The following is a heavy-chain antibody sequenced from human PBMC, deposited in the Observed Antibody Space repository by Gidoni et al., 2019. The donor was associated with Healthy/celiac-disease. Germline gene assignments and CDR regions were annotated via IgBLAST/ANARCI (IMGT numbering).Heavy chain of an antibody. Sequence: EVQLVESGGGWVQPGGSLRLSGAASGFTFSSYEMNWVRKAPGKGLEGVSYISSSGRTIYYADSVKGRFTISRDNAKNSLYLQMNSLRAEDTAVYYCARDLGGIGDYWGQGTLVTVSS. J-gene: IGHJ4*02. V-gene: IGHV3-48*03. CDR3: ARDLGGIGDY. CDR2: ISSSGRTI. CDR1: GFTFSSYE. D-gene: IGHD3-10*01.